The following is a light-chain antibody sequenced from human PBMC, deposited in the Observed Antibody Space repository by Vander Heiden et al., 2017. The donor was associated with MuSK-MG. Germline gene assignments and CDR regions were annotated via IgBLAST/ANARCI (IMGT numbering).Light chain of an antibody. J-gene: IGKJ2*01. Sequence: IGLTQSPATLSVSAGDRVTISCRASQSVSSWLAWYQQKPGQAPRLLIYDASNRASGIPARFSGSGSGTDFTLTISSLEPEDFAAYYCQQRSNWPYTFGQGTKLEIK. V-gene: IGKV3-11*01. CDR2: DAS. CDR1: QSVSSW. CDR3: QQRSNWPYT.